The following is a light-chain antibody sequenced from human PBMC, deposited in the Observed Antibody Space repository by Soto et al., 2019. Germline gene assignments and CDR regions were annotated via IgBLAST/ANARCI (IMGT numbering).Light chain of an antibody. CDR1: QSVSSN. J-gene: IGKJ1*01. CDR3: QQYDSSPWT. V-gene: IGKV3-15*01. CDR2: GAS. Sequence: EIVMTQSPATLSVSPGERATLSCRASQSVSSNLAWYQQKPGQAPRLLIYGASTRATGIPARFSGSGSGTEFTLTISSLQSEDFAVYYCQQYDSSPWTFGQGTKVDIK.